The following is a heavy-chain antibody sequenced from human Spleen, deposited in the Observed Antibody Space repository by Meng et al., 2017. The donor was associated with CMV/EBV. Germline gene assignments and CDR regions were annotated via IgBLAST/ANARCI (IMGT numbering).Heavy chain of an antibody. Sequence: EWVGRIKSKTDGGTTDYAAPVKGRFTISRDDSKNTLYLQMNSLKTEDTAVYYCTTNIRITMIVVVRDEFDYWGQGTLVTVSS. CDR2: IKSKTDGGTT. J-gene: IGHJ4*02. V-gene: IGHV3-15*01. CDR3: TTNIRITMIVVVRDEFDY. D-gene: IGHD3-22*01.